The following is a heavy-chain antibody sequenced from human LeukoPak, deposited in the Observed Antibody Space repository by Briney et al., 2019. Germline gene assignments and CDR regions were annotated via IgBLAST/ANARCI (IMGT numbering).Heavy chain of an antibody. CDR3: ARGGSTGDAFDI. D-gene: IGHD3-9*01. Sequence: GGSLRLSCAASGFTFSSYDMHWVRQATGIGLEWVSAIGTAGDTYYPGSVKGRFTISRENAKNSLYLQMNSLRAGDTAVYYCARGGSTGDAFDIWGQGTMVTVSS. CDR2: IGTAGDT. J-gene: IGHJ3*02. CDR1: GFTFSSYD. V-gene: IGHV3-13*01.